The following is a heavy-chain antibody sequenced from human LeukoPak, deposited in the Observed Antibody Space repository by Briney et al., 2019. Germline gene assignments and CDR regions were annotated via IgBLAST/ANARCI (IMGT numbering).Heavy chain of an antibody. J-gene: IGHJ5*02. CDR1: GYSFIDYC. Sequence: GESLKISCQGSGYSFIDYCIGWVRQMPGKGLEWMAVIYPGDSRTRYNPSFQGQVTISADKSINTAYLEWNSLKASDTALFYCACRMFASNWFQPWGQGTLVTVSS. D-gene: IGHD3-10*02. CDR3: ACRMFASNWFQP. V-gene: IGHV5-51*01. CDR2: IYPGDSRT.